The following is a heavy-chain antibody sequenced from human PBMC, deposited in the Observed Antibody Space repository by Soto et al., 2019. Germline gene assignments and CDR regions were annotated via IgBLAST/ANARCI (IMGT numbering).Heavy chain of an antibody. Sequence: ASVNVSCKASGYTFTSYSMHWVRQAPGQGLEWMGIINPSGSGTTYAQKFQGRVTMTRDTSTSTVYMELSSLRSDDTAVYYCARCVWGSYRLDYWGQGTLVTVSS. CDR2: INPSGSGT. CDR3: ARCVWGSYRLDY. D-gene: IGHD3-16*02. CDR1: GYTFTSYS. V-gene: IGHV1-46*03. J-gene: IGHJ4*02.